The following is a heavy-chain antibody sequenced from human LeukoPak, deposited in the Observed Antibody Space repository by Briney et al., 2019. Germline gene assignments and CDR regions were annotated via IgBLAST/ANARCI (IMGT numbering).Heavy chain of an antibody. Sequence: PGGSLRLSCAASGFTFSSYWMHWVRQAPGKGLVWVSRINSDGSSTSYADSVKGRFTISRDNAKNTLYLQMNSLRAEDTAVYYCARVVYFDWLLSGALNWFDPWGQGTLVTVSS. V-gene: IGHV3-74*01. CDR1: GFTFSSYW. CDR3: ARVVYFDWLLSGALNWFDP. J-gene: IGHJ5*02. D-gene: IGHD3-9*01. CDR2: INSDGSST.